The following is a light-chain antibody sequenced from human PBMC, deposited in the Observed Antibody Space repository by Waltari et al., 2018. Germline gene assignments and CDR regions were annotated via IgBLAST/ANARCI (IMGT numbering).Light chain of an antibody. CDR1: SNDVGGYNY. V-gene: IGLV2-8*01. J-gene: IGLJ2*01. CDR3: SSYAGSNNVV. CDR2: EVS. Sequence: QSALTQPPSASGSPGQSVTISCTGTSNDVGGYNYVSWYQQHPGKAPKLMIYEVSKRPSWVPDRFSGSKSGYTASLTVSGLQAEDEADYFCSSYAGSNNVVFGGGTKLTVL.